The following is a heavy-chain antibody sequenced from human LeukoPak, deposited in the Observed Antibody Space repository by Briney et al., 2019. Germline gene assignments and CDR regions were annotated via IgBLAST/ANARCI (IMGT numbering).Heavy chain of an antibody. CDR2: IYYSGST. V-gene: IGHV4-59*01. CDR1: GGSISSYY. J-gene: IGHJ4*02. D-gene: IGHD3-16*01. CDR3: ARGGYMGQFAIGGFDY. Sequence: SETLSLTCTVSGGSISSYYWSWIRQPPGKGLEWIGYIYYSGSTNYNPSLKSRVTISVDTSKNQFSLKLSSVTAADTAVYYCARGGYMGQFAIGGFDYWGQGTLVTVSS.